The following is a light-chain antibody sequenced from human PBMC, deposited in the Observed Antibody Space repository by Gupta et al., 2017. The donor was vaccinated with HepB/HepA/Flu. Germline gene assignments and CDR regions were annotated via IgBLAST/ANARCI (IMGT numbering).Light chain of an antibody. V-gene: IGLV3-1*01. CDR2: KDI. J-gene: IGLJ1*01. CDR3: QEWDGSAAV. CDR1: KLEDKY. Sequence: SYDLSQPPSVSVSPGQTVSISCSGDKLEDKYVSWYQQRPGQSPGVGIFKDIKRPSEIPERFYGSNYGNKENPTIRGAQALYDADEFCQEWDGSAAVFGAGTKLT.